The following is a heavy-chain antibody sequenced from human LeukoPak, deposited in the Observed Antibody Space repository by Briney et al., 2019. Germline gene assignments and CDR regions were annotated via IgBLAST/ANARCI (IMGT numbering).Heavy chain of an antibody. Sequence: GGSLRVSCAASGFTFTNYWMTWVRQAPGKGLEWVANIKSDGSEIFYGDSVKGRFTISRDNGKKSLFLQMNSLEVDDTAVYFCARGDHFRYGWYRLIDYWGQGTLVTVSS. D-gene: IGHD6-19*01. V-gene: IGHV3-7*01. J-gene: IGHJ4*02. CDR2: IKSDGSEI. CDR3: ARGDHFRYGWYRLIDY. CDR1: GFTFTNYW.